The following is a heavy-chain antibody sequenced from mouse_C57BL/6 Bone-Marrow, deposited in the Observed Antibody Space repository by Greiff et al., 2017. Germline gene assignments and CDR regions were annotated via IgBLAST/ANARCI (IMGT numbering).Heavy chain of an antibody. J-gene: IGHJ2*01. CDR1: GYTFTSYW. CDR3: AREGIYYGNYFDY. D-gene: IGHD2-1*01. V-gene: IGHV1-50*01. Sequence: VQLQQPGAELVKPGASVKLSCKASGYTFTSYWMQWVKQRPGQGLEWIGEIDPSDSYTNYNQKFKGKATLTVDTSSSTAYMQLSSLTSEDSSVYYCAREGIYYGNYFDYWGQGTTLTVYS. CDR2: IDPSDSYT.